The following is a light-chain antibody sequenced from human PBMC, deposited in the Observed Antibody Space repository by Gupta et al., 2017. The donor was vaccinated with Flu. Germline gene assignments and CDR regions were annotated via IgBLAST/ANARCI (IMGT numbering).Light chain of an antibody. Sequence: QSPLAQPPSVSVSPGPSITISCTGTSSDVGRVNLVSWYQQYPGKAPKLILYDGSRRPSGVSNRFSGSKSGNTASLTISGLQAEDEADYYCCSYAGSDAYVFGTGTKVTVL. J-gene: IGLJ1*01. CDR1: SSDVGRVNL. CDR3: CSYAGSDAYV. V-gene: IGLV2-23*01. CDR2: DGS.